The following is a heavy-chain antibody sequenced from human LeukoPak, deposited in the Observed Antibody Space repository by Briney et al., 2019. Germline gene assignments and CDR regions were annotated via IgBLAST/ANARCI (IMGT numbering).Heavy chain of an antibody. J-gene: IGHJ4*02. CDR3: ASDYSGSYLFDY. Sequence: SETPSLTCAVSGGSISSSNWWSWVRQPPGKGLEWIGEIYHSGSTNYNPSLKSRVTISVDKSKNQFSLKLSSVTAADTAVYYCASDYSGSYLFDYWAREPWSPSPQ. D-gene: IGHD1-26*01. CDR1: GGSISSSNW. CDR2: IYHSGST. V-gene: IGHV4-4*02.